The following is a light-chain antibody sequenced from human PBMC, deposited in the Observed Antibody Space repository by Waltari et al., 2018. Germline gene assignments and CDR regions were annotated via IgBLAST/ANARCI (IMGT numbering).Light chain of an antibody. Sequence: QSALTQPDPVSGSPGQSITIPCTGTSGDVGNHDLVSWYQQHPAKAPKLIIYEIHKRPSGVSNRFSGSKSGKTASLTISGLQAEDDADYYCCSFTNSRNFDVFGTGTKVTVL. CDR1: SGDVGNHDL. CDR2: EIH. J-gene: IGLJ1*01. CDR3: CSFTNSRNFDV. V-gene: IGLV2-23*02.